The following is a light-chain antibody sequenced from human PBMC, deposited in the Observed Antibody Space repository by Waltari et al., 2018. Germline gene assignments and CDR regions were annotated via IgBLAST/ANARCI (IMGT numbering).Light chain of an antibody. CDR3: SSYTTSTTLL. CDR2: DVG. J-gene: IGLJ1*01. CDR1: STDVGAYNF. Sequence: QSALTQPASVSGSPGQSITISCTGSSTDVGAYNFVSWYQQHPVTVPKLILADVGNRPSGISHRFSASKSGNTASLTISGLQEEDEGEYYCSSYTTSTTLLFGTGTRLTVL. V-gene: IGLV2-14*01.